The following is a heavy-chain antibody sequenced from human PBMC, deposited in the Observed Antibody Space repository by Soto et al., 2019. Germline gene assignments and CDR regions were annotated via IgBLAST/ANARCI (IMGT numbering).Heavy chain of an antibody. J-gene: IGHJ4*02. CDR1: GDSISSYY. Sequence: QVQLQESGPGLVKPSETLSLTCAVSGDSISSYYCMWIRQPPGKGLESIGYLYYGRSANYNPSLTSQVTLSVGTSTHQCSLTLSSMTAADTAVYYCALRSMAVVPEYWGQGTLVTVSS. V-gene: IGHV4-59*01. D-gene: IGHD3-22*01. CDR2: LYYGRSA. CDR3: ALRSMAVVPEY.